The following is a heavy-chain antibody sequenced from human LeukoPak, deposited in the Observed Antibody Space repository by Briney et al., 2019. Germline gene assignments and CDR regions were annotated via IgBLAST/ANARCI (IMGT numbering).Heavy chain of an antibody. CDR3: ARDGRSGNFDK. V-gene: IGHV3-74*01. CDR2: TNCNGNNN. CDR1: GITFSRYW. Sequence: PWESLRLSCAASGITFSRYWMHWVRQPPGKGLVWVSRTNCNGNNNYNADSVKGRFTISRDTAKKALYLQMNSLRAEDTAVYYCARDGRSGNFDKWGQGTLV. J-gene: IGHJ4*02. D-gene: IGHD1-26*01.